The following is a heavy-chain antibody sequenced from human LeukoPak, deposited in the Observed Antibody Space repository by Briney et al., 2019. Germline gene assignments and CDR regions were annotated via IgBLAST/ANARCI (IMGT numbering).Heavy chain of an antibody. V-gene: IGHV3-23*01. Sequence: PGGSLRLSCAASGFTFSNHAMSWVRQAPGRGLEWVSAISGSSGLTYYADSVKGRFTISRDNSKNTLFLQMNSLRAEDTAVYYCARDGMSSSSWYDRPEGKFDYWGQGTLVTVSS. J-gene: IGHJ4*02. D-gene: IGHD6-13*01. CDR2: ISGSSGLT. CDR3: ARDGMSSSSWYDRPEGKFDY. CDR1: GFTFSNHA.